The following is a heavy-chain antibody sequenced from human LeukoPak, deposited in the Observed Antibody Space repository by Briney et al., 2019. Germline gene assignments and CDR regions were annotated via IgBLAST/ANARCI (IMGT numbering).Heavy chain of an antibody. J-gene: IGHJ4*02. D-gene: IGHD5-12*01. CDR2: ISAYNGNT. Sequence: GASVKVSCKASGYTFTSYGISWVRQAPGQGLEWMGWISAYNGNTNYAQKLQGRVTMTTDTSTSTAYMELRSLRSDDTAVYYCARDPRAGYSGYDSPFDYWGQGTLVTVSS. CDR3: ARDPRAGYSGYDSPFDY. CDR1: GYTFTSYG. V-gene: IGHV1-18*01.